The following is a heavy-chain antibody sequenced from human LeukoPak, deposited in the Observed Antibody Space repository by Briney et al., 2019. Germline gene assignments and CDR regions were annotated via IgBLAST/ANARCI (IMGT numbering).Heavy chain of an antibody. J-gene: IGHJ4*02. D-gene: IGHD5-12*01. CDR1: GGSISSGAHY. Sequence: PSESVSLTCTVSGGSISSGAHYWSWIRQHPGKGLEWIGYIYYSGSTYYNPSLKSRVTISVVTSKNQFSLKLSSVTAADTAVYYCARQYSSLYYFDYWGQGTLVTVSS. CDR3: ARQYSSLYYFDY. CDR2: IYYSGST. V-gene: IGHV4-31*03.